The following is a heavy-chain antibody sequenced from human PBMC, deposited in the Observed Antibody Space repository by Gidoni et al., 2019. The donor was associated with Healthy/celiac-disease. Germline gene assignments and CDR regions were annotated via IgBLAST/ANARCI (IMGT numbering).Heavy chain of an antibody. CDR1: GFSRSTSGMC. D-gene: IGHD1-26*01. CDR3: ARATTGDYGMDV. Sequence: QLTLRESGPALVQPTQTLTLTCHISGFSRSTSGMCVSWIRQPPGKPLECLARIDWDADKYYSTSLQTRLTSSKDISKNQVVLTMTNMDPVDTATYYCARATTGDYGMDVWGQGTTVTVAS. V-gene: IGHV2-70*15. J-gene: IGHJ6*02. CDR2: IDWDADK.